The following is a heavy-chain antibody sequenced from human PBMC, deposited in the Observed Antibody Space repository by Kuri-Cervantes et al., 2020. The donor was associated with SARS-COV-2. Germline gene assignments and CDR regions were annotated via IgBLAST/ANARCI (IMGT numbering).Heavy chain of an antibody. CDR2: IGPSNTYI. CDR1: GFTFNTYN. V-gene: IGHV3-21*06. Sequence: GGSLRLSCAASGFTFNTYNMKWVRQAPGKGLEWFSGIGPSNTYIYYADSVKGRFIISRDNAKNSLHLQMNSLRVEDTALYYCARAYGDYVFREGLDSWGQGTLVTVSS. CDR3: ARAYGDYVFREGLDS. J-gene: IGHJ4*02. D-gene: IGHD4-17*01.